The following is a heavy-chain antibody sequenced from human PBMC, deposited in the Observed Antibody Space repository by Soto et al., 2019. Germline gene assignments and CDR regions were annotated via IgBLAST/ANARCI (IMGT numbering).Heavy chain of an antibody. J-gene: IGHJ1*01. CDR2: INPSGGST. V-gene: IGHV1-46*03. Sequence: ASVKVSCKASGYTFTSYYMHWVRQAPGQGLEWMGIINPSGGSTSYAQKFQGRVTMTRDTSTSTVYMELSSLRSEDTAVYYCARGWRSGWLSMDAEYFQHWGQGTLVTVSS. CDR3: ARGWRSGWLSMDAEYFQH. CDR1: GYTFTSYY. D-gene: IGHD3-22*01.